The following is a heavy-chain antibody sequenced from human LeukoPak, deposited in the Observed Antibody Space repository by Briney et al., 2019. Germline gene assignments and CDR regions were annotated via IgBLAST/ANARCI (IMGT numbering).Heavy chain of an antibody. CDR3: ARPPTRMVAGD. D-gene: IGHD4/OR15-4a*01. Sequence: GGSLRLSCAASGFTCSSYAMHWVRQAPGKGLEWVAVISYDGSNKYYADSVKGRFTISRDNSKNTLYLQMNSLRAEDTAVYYCARPPTRMVAGDWGQGTLVTVSS. CDR1: GFTCSSYA. V-gene: IGHV3-30-3*01. CDR2: ISYDGSNK. J-gene: IGHJ4*02.